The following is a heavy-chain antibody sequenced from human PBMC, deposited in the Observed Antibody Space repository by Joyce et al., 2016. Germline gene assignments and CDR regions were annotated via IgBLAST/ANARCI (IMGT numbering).Heavy chain of an antibody. CDR3: ARGLVVTGTRVRGYNYGYSS. D-gene: IGHD5-18*01. CDR2: VNHSAST. V-gene: IGHV4-34*02. J-gene: IGHJ5*02. CDR1: GGSCSGDY. Sequence: QVQLQQWGGGLLKPSETLSLTCAVYGGSCSGDYWSWIRQPPGKGLEWIGEVNHSASTSHDESLKSRFTIAVDTSKNQLSLNLTSVTAADTAVYFCARGLVVTGTRVRGYNYGYSSWGQGTLVTVSS.